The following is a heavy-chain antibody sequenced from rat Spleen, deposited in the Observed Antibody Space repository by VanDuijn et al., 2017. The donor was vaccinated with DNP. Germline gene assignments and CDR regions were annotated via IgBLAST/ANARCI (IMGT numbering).Heavy chain of an antibody. Sequence: QVQLKESGPGLVQPSQTLSLTCTVSGFSLTNYHVYWVRQSPGKGLEWMGRIQSGGSRDYNSALKSRLSISRDTSKSQVFLKMNSVQTEDTAMYFCARGTTGMPYAMDAWGQGTSVTVSS. CDR2: IQSGGSR. J-gene: IGHJ4*01. CDR1: GFSLTNYH. D-gene: IGHD1-7*01. V-gene: IGHV2-27*01. CDR3: ARGTTGMPYAMDA.